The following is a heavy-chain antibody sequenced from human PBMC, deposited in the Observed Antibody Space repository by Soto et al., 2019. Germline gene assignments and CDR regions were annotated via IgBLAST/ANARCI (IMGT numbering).Heavy chain of an antibody. V-gene: IGHV3-30-3*01. CDR2: ISYDGSNK. CDR1: GFTFSSYA. CDR3: ARVQHIVVVTAIYTAPDY. D-gene: IGHD2-21*02. J-gene: IGHJ4*02. Sequence: QVQLVESGGGVVQPGRSLRLSCAASGFTFSSYAMHWVRQAPGKGLEWVAVISYDGSNKYYADSVKGRFTISRDNSKNTLYLQMNSLRAEDTAVYYCARVQHIVVVTAIYTAPDYWGQGTLVTVSS.